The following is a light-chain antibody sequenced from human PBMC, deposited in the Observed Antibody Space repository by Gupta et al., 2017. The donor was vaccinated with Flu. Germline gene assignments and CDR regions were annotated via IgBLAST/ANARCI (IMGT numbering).Light chain of an antibody. CDR1: QSISSW. J-gene: IGKJ1*01. CDR3: QQYPWA. CDR2: KAS. V-gene: IGKV1-5*03. Sequence: ASVGDRVTITCRASQSISSWLAWYQQKPGKAPKLLIYKASSLESGVPSRFSGSGSGTEFTLTISSLQPDDFATYYCQQYPWAFGQGTKVEIK.